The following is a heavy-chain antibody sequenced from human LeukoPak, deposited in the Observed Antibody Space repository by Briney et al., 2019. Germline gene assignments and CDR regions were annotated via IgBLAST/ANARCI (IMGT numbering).Heavy chain of an antibody. CDR3: ARGQSVGATYYFDY. V-gene: IGHV4-34*01. J-gene: IGHJ4*02. CDR2: INHSGST. CDR1: GGSFSGYY. D-gene: IGHD1-26*01. Sequence: SETLSLTCAVYGGSFSGYYWSWLRQPPGKGLEGIGEINHSGSTNYNPSLRRGGTISVDTSKTQFSLKLSSVTAADTAAYYCARGQSVGATYYFDYWGQGTLVTVSS.